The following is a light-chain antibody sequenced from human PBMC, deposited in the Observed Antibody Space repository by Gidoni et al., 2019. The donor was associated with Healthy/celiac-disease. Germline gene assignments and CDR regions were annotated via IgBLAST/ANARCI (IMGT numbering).Light chain of an antibody. J-gene: IGKJ4*01. Sequence: DIQMTQSPSSLSASVGDRVTITCRASQGISNYLAWYQQKPVKVPKLLIYAASTLQSGVPSRFRGSGSGTDFPLTISSLQPEDVATYYCQKYHSAPRLTFGGGTKVEIK. CDR3: QKYHSAPRLT. CDR2: AAS. CDR1: QGISNY. V-gene: IGKV1-27*01.